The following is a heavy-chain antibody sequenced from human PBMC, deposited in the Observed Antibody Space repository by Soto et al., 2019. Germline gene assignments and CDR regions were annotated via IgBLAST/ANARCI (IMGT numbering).Heavy chain of an antibody. V-gene: IGHV4-59*01. CDR1: GGSISSYY. D-gene: IGHD3-22*01. CDR3: ASHDYYDSPLDY. Sequence: QVQLQESGPGLVKPSETLSLTCTVSGGSISSYYWSWIRQPPGKGLEWIGYIYYSGSTNYNPSLTSRVTISVDTSKNQFSLKLSSVTAADTAVYYCASHDYYDSPLDYWGQGTLVTVSS. J-gene: IGHJ4*02. CDR2: IYYSGST.